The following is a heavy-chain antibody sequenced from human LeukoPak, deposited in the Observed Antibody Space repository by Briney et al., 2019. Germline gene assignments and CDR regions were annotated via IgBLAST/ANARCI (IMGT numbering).Heavy chain of an antibody. CDR2: IWYDGSNN. J-gene: IGHJ4*02. Sequence: GGSLRLSCAASGFTFSSYDMHWVRQAPGKGLDWVAFIWYDGSNNYHTDSVKGRFTISRDNSKNTLYLQMNSLRIEDTAVYYCARGDWGMYYFDYWGQGTLVTVSS. D-gene: IGHD7-27*01. CDR1: GFTFSSYD. CDR3: ARGDWGMYYFDY. V-gene: IGHV3-30*02.